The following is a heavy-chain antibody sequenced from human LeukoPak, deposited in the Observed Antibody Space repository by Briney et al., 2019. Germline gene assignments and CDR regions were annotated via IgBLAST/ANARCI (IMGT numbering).Heavy chain of an antibody. CDR2: ISGRSSII. J-gene: IGHJ3*02. CDR3: ARDQSGHIAGGTDAFEI. D-gene: IGHD1-26*01. Sequence: GGSLRLSCATSGFTFSSYSMSWVRQAPGKGPEWVSYISGRSSIIYYADSVKGRFTISRDNAKNSLYLQMTGLRAEDTAVYYCARDQSGHIAGGTDAFEIWGQGTMVTVSS. CDR1: GFTFSSYS. V-gene: IGHV3-48*04.